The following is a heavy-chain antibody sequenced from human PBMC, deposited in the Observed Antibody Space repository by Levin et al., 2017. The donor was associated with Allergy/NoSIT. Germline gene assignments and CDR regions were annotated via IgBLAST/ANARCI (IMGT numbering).Heavy chain of an antibody. CDR3: TTGAVSNDAFDI. J-gene: IGHJ3*02. CDR2: ITSKKDGGTA. CDR1: GFTFSNAW. V-gene: IGHV3-15*01. Sequence: GESLKISCAASGFTFSNAWMSWVRQAPGKGLEWVGRITSKKDGGTADYAAPVKGRFTISRDDSKNTMYLQMNSLKTEDTAVYYCTTGAVSNDAFDIWGQGTVVTVSS. D-gene: IGHD2-8*01.